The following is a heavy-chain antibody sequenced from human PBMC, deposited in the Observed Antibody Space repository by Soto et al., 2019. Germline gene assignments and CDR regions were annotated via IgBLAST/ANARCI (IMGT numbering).Heavy chain of an antibody. CDR1: GGSFSGYQ. CDR2: INDSRNI. Sequence: QVQLQQWGAGLLKPSETLSLTCAVYGGSFSGYQWTWIRQTPGKGLEWIGEINDSRNINYNPSLKSRVTILVDTAKKQISLKLCSVTAADTAVYYCARGLILWFGELSRRGGYYYYMDVWGKGTTVTVSS. J-gene: IGHJ6*03. V-gene: IGHV4-34*01. CDR3: ARGLILWFGELSRRGGYYYYMDV. D-gene: IGHD3-10*01.